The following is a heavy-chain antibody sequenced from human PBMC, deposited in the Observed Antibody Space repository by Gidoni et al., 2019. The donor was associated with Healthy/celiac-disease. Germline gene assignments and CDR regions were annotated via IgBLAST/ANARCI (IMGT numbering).Heavy chain of an antibody. Sequence: QVQLVESGGGVVQPGRSLRLSCAASGFTFSSYGMHWVRQAPGKGLEWVAVISYDGSNKYYADSVKGRFTISRDNSKNTLYLQMNSLRAEDTAVYYCAKDPRGYYGGVFDYWGQGTLVTVSS. CDR1: GFTFSSYG. J-gene: IGHJ4*02. D-gene: IGHD1-26*01. CDR2: ISYDGSNK. CDR3: AKDPRGYYGGVFDY. V-gene: IGHV3-30*18.